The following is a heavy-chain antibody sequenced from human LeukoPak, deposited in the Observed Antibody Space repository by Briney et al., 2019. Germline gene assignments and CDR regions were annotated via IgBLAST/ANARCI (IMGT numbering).Heavy chain of an antibody. CDR1: GFTFSSYA. V-gene: IGHV3-30-3*01. J-gene: IGHJ4*02. CDR3: ARFRAVAGTFDY. CDR2: ISYDGSNK. D-gene: IGHD6-19*01. Sequence: HPGGSLRLSCAASGFTFSSYAMHWVRQAPGKGLEWVAVISYDGSNKYYAGSVKGRFTISRDNSKNTLYLQMNSLRAEDTAVYYCARFRAVAGTFDYWGQGTLVTVSS.